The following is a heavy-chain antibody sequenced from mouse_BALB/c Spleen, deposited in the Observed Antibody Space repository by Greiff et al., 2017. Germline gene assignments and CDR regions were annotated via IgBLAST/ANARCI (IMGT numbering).Heavy chain of an antibody. CDR1: GYTFTSYT. V-gene: IGHV1-4*02. J-gene: IGHJ4*01. D-gene: IGHD2-10*02. CDR3: ARSEYGNFYAMDY. CDR2: INPSSGCT. Sequence: QVQLKESAAELARPGASVKMSCKASGYTFTSYTMHWVKQRPGQGLEWIGYINPSSGCTEYNQKFKDKTTLTADKSSSTAYMQLSSLTSEDSAVYYCARSEYGNFYAMDYWGQGTSVTVAS.